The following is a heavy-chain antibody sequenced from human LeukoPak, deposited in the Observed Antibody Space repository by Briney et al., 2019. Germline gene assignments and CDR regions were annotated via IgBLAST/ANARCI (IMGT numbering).Heavy chain of an antibody. CDR2: IKSKTDGGTT. CDR3: TTDAVTAAFDY. D-gene: IGHD4-17*01. Sequence: GGSLRLSCAASGFTFSSYSMNWVRQAPGKGLEWVGRIKSKTDGGTTDYAAPVKGRFTISRDDSKNTLYLQMNSLKTEDTAVYYCTTDAVTAAFDYWGQGTLVTVSS. V-gene: IGHV3-15*01. CDR1: GFTFSSYS. J-gene: IGHJ4*02.